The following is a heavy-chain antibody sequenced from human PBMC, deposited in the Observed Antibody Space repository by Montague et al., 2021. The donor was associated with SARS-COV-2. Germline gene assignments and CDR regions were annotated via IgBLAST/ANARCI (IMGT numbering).Heavy chain of an antibody. CDR2: INHSGXT. V-gene: IGHV4-39*07. D-gene: IGHD3-3*01. CDR3: ARGGVTIFGVVITGKGLFRY. Sequence: SETLSLTCTVSGGSISSNSYYWGWIRQPPGKGLEWIGEINHSGXTXYXXXXKXRVTISVDTSKNQFSLKLSSVTAADTAVYYCARGGVTIFGVVITGKGLFRYWGQGTLVTVSS. J-gene: IGHJ4*02. CDR1: GGSISSNSYY.